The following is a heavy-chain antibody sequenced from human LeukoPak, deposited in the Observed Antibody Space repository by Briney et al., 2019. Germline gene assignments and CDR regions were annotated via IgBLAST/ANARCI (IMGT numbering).Heavy chain of an antibody. V-gene: IGHV1-46*01. CDR1: GYTFTGYY. CDR2: INPSGGST. J-gene: IGHJ4*02. CDR3: ARDRGYNYLFDY. Sequence: ASVKVSCKASGYTFTGYYMHWVRQAPGQGLEWMGIINPSGGSTSYAQKFQGRVTMTRDTSTSTVYMELRSLRSEDTAVYYCARDRGYNYLFDYWGQGTLVTVSS. D-gene: IGHD5-18*01.